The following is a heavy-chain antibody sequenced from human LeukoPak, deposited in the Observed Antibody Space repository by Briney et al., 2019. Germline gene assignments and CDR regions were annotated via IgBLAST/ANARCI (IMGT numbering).Heavy chain of an antibody. Sequence: PSETLSLTCAVYGGSFSGYYWSWIRQPPGKGLEWIGEINHSGSTNYNPSLKSRVTISVDTSKNQFSLKLSSVTAADTAVYYCARAARYSGYDGLLKRYYFDYWGQGTLVTVSS. CDR2: INHSGST. J-gene: IGHJ4*02. D-gene: IGHD5-12*01. V-gene: IGHV4-34*01. CDR3: ARAARYSGYDGLLKRYYFDY. CDR1: GGSFSGYY.